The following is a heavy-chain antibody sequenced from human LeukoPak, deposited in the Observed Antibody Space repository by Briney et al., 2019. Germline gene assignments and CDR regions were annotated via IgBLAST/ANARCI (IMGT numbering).Heavy chain of an antibody. J-gene: IGHJ2*01. CDR3: ARDRRDYGGPYWYFDL. D-gene: IGHD4-17*01. V-gene: IGHV4-30-4*01. CDR2: IYYSGST. Sequence: SQTLSLTCTVSGFSISSGDYYWSWIRQPPGKGLVWIGYIYYSGSTYYNPSLKSRVTISVDTSKNQFSLKLSSVTAADTAVYYCARDRRDYGGPYWYFDLWGRGTLVTVSS. CDR1: GFSISSGDYY.